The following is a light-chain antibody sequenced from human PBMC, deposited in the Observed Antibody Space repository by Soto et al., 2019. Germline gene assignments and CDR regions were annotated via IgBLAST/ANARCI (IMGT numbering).Light chain of an antibody. V-gene: IGKV3-11*01. J-gene: IGKJ5*01. CDR1: ESVSTY. CDR3: QQRSNWPSIT. CDR2: DAS. Sequence: EIVLTQSPATLSFSPGERATLSCRASESVSTYLAWYQQKPGQAPRLLMYDASTRATGIPARFSGSGSGTDFTLTISSLQPEDSAVYFCQQRSNWPSITFGQGTRLEIK.